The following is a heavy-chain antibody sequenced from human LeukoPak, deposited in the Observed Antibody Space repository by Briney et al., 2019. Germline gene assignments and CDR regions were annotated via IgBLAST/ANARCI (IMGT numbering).Heavy chain of an antibody. CDR3: ARGHRYSSGWRPYYYYGMDV. CDR2: INHSGST. J-gene: IGHJ6*02. V-gene: IGHV4-34*01. CDR1: GGSFSGYY. D-gene: IGHD6-19*01. Sequence: SETLSLTCAVYGGSFSGYYWSWIRQPPGKGLEWIGEINHSGSTNYNPSLKSRVTISVDTSKNQFSLKLSSVTAADTAVYYCARGHRYSSGWRPYYYYGMDVWGQGTTVTVSS.